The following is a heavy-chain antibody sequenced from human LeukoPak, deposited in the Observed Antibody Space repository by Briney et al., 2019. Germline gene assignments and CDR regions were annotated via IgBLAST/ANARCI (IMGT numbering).Heavy chain of an antibody. CDR1: GYTFINYG. D-gene: IGHD6-13*01. V-gene: IGHV1-18*01. Sequence: APVKVSCKASGYTFINYGISWVRQAPGQGLERMGWISAYNGDTTSAQKFQGRLTMTTDTSTSTAYMELRSLRSDDTAVYYCARGYKKIYTSTWYEDYWGQGTLVTVSS. J-gene: IGHJ4*02. CDR2: ISAYNGDT. CDR3: ARGYKKIYTSTWYEDY.